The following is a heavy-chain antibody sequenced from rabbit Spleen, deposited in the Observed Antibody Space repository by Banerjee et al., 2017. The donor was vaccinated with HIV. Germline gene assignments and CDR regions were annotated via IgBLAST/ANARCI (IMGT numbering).Heavy chain of an antibody. CDR3: ARDTSSSFSSYGMDL. V-gene: IGHV1S45*01. CDR2: IDAGSSDFT. CDR1: GVSLNDKDV. Sequence: EQLEESGGGLVKSEGSLTLTCKASGVSLNDKDVMCWVRQAPGKGLEWIACIDAGSSDFTYFATWAKGRFTISKTSSTTVTLQMTSLTAADTATYFCARDTSSSFSSYGMDLWGPGTLVTVS. J-gene: IGHJ6*01. D-gene: IGHD1-1*01.